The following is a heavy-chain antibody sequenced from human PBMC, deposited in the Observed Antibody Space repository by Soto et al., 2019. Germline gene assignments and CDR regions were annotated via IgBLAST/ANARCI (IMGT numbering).Heavy chain of an antibody. D-gene: IGHD3-3*01. CDR2: CYWDDDT. Sequence: QITLKESGLALVKPTQTLTLNCTVSGFSVSTSGVAVGWIRQPPGKALEWLVLCYWDDDTRYSPSLKSRLTVTKGISKNHVVLTMSNIDPVDTATYYCTQRRDYYTTNTCYSAFDVWGQGAMVTVSS. CDR1: GFSVSTSGVA. J-gene: IGHJ3*01. CDR3: TQRRDYYTTNTCYSAFDV. V-gene: IGHV2-5*02.